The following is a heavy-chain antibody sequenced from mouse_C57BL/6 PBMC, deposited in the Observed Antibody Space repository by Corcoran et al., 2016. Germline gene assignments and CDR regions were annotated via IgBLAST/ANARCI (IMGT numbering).Heavy chain of an antibody. V-gene: IGHV9-3*01. D-gene: IGHD1-1*01. CDR2: INTYSGVP. CDR1: GYTFTTYG. J-gene: IGHJ1*03. CDR3: ARGTITTVVEWYFDV. Sequence: QIQLVQSGPELKKPGETVKISCKASGYTFTTYGMSWVKQAPGKGLKWMGWINTYSGVPTYADDFKGRFAFSLETSASTAYLQINNLKNEDTATYFCARGTITTVVEWYFDVWGTGTTVTVSS.